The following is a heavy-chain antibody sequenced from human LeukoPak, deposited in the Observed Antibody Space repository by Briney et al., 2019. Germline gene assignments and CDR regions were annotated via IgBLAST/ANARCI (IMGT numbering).Heavy chain of an antibody. V-gene: IGHV3-66*01. J-gene: IGHJ4*02. Sequence: GGSLRLSCAASGFTFSDYYINWIRQAPGKGLEWVSLIYAAGGTYFADSVRGRFTISRDNSKNTVYLQMNNLGVDDTAVYYCGSFNLLTGYYFLNFWGQGTLVTVSS. D-gene: IGHD3-9*01. CDR3: GSFNLLTGYYFLNF. CDR1: GFTFSDYY. CDR2: IYAAGGT.